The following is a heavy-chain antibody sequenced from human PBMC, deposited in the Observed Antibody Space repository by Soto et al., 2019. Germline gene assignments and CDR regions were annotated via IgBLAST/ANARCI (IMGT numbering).Heavy chain of an antibody. Sequence: GGFLRLSCVASGFTFGDYGMSWVRQAPGKGLEWVSGINWNGGSTGYADSVKGRFTISRDNAKNSLYLQMNSLRAEDTALYYCARDPSVYSGYDNDAFDIWGQGTMVTVSS. D-gene: IGHD5-12*01. CDR3: ARDPSVYSGYDNDAFDI. V-gene: IGHV3-20*04. CDR2: INWNGGST. J-gene: IGHJ3*02. CDR1: GFTFGDYG.